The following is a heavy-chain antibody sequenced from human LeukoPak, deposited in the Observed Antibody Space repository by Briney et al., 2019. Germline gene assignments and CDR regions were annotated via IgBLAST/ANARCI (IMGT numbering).Heavy chain of an antibody. Sequence: SETLSLTCTVSGGSISSYYWSWIRQPPGKGLEWIGYIYYSGSTNYNPSLKSRVTISVDTSKNQFSLKLSSVTAADTAVYYCARQGGGFWYLDLWGRGTLVTVSS. CDR1: GGSISSYY. V-gene: IGHV4-59*08. CDR3: ARQGGGFWYLDL. CDR2: IYYSGST. D-gene: IGHD6-25*01. J-gene: IGHJ2*01.